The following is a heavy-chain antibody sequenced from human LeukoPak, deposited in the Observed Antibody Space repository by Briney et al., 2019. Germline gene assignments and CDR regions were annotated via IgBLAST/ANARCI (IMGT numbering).Heavy chain of an antibody. CDR1: GGSFSGYY. V-gene: IGHV4-34*01. CDR3: ASGKAKVYYYYMDV. CDR2: INHSGST. Sequence: PSETLSLTCAVYGGSFSGYYWSWIRQPPGKGLEWIGEINHSGSTNYNPSLKSRVTISVDTSKKQFSLKLSSVTAADTAVYYCASGKAKVYYYYMDVWGKGTTVTVSS. J-gene: IGHJ6*03.